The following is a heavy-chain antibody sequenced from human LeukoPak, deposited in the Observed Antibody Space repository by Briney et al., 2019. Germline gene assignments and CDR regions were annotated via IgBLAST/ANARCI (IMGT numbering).Heavy chain of an antibody. V-gene: IGHV1-69*04. J-gene: IGHJ6*02. CDR3: ARSARVVPAANYYYGMDV. CDR1: GGTFSSYA. Sequence: SVKVSCKASGGTFSSYAISWVRQAPGQGLEWMGRIIPILGIANYAQKFQGRVTITADKSTSTAYMELSSLRSEDTAVYYCARSARVVPAANYYYGMDVWAKGPRSPSP. D-gene: IGHD2-2*01. CDR2: IIPILGIA.